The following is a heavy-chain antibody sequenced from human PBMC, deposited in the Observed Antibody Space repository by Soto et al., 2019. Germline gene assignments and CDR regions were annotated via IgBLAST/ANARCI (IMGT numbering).Heavy chain of an antibody. CDR2: IWHDGRYE. V-gene: IGHV3-33*01. D-gene: IGHD4-17*01. Sequence: QVQLVESGGGVVQPGKSLRLSCVASGDSLSNYGMHWVRQAPGKGLEWVASIWHDGRYEFHADSVKGRFAISRDNSKNSLYLQRNSRRVEDTTMYDCGTEGGVHYDSTWGDFWGQGTLVTVSS. CDR1: GDSLSNYG. CDR3: GTEGGVHYDSTWGDF. J-gene: IGHJ4*02.